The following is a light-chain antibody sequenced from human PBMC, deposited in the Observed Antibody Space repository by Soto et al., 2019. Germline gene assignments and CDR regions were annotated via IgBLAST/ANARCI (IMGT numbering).Light chain of an antibody. CDR1: QSVRNF. Sequence: EIVMTQSPGTLSVSAGGRASLSCRASQSVRNFLGWYQQKPGQAPRLLIYNVSTTATGIPARFSGSGSGTDFTLTITRLEPEDFAVYYCQQYVTSSPRTFGQGTKVDIK. J-gene: IGKJ1*01. CDR2: NVS. V-gene: IGKV3-15*01. CDR3: QQYVTSSPRT.